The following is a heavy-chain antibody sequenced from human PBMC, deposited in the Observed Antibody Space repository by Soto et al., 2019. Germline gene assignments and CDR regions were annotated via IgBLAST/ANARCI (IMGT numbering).Heavy chain of an antibody. V-gene: IGHV4-38-2*01. CDR1: GYSISSGHY. Sequence: SETLSLTCAVSGYSISSGHYWGWIRQPPGKGLEWIGSIHHSGSSYYSLSLKSRVTISVDTSNNQFSLKLSSVTAADTAVYYCVRGSSSGYEPIGYWGQGTLVTVYS. D-gene: IGHD3-22*01. CDR2: IHHSGSS. J-gene: IGHJ4*02. CDR3: VRGSSSGYEPIGY.